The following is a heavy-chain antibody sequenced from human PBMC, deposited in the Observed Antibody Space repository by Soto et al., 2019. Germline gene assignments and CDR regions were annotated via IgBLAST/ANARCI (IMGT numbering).Heavy chain of an antibody. CDR3: AAVPDYGDFPFDY. CDR1: GYTFTSYA. J-gene: IGHJ4*02. D-gene: IGHD4-17*01. Sequence: ASAQASGKASGYTFTSYAMHSVRQAPGQRLEWMGWINAGNGNTKYSQKFQGRVTMTEDTSTDTAYMELSSLRSEDTAVYYCAAVPDYGDFPFDYWGQGTLVTVSS. V-gene: IGHV1-3*01. CDR2: INAGNGNT.